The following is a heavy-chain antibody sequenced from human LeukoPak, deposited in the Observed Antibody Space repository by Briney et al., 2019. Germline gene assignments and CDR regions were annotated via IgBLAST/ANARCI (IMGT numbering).Heavy chain of an antibody. V-gene: IGHV5-51*01. CDR1: GYNFPNYW. CDR3: ARRDAGGNWDFDC. Sequence: GESMKISCKGSGYNFPNYWIAWVSQMPGKSLEYMGIIYPGDSVTRYSPSFQGQATISADKSINPAYLQWSSLTASDTAMYYCARRDAGGNWDFDCWGQGTLVTVSS. CDR2: IYPGDSVT. D-gene: IGHD4-23*01. J-gene: IGHJ4*02.